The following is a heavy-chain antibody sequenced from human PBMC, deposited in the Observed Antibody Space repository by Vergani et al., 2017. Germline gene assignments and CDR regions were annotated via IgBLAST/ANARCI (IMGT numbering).Heavy chain of an antibody. CDR1: GGSFSSYY. V-gene: IGHV4-34*11. Sequence: QVQLQQWGAGLLKPSETLSLTCAVYGGSFSSYYWSWIRQPPGKELEWIGYIYYSGSTNYNPSLKSRVTISVDTSKNQFSLKLSSVTAADTAVYYCARGLYCSSTSCKNWFDPWGQGTLVTVSS. CDR3: ARGLYCSSTSCKNWFDP. CDR2: IYYSGST. D-gene: IGHD2-2*01. J-gene: IGHJ5*02.